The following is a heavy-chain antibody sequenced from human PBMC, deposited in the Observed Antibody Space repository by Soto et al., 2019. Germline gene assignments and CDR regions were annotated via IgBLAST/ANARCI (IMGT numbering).Heavy chain of an antibody. J-gene: IGHJ4*02. CDR3: ARQNSGYADY. CDR1: GGSISSSSYY. V-gene: IGHV4-39*01. CDR2: IYYSGST. D-gene: IGHD5-12*01. Sequence: QLQLQESGPGLVKPSETLSLTCTVSGGSISSSSYYWGWIRQPPGKGLEWIGSIYYSGSTYYNPSLKSRVTISVDTSKNQFSLKLSSVTAADPAVYYCARQNSGYADYWGQGTLVTVSS.